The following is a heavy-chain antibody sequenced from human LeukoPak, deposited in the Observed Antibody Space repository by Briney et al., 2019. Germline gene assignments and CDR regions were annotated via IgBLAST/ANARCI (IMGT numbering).Heavy chain of an antibody. CDR1: GFTFSSYW. J-gene: IGHJ4*02. V-gene: IGHV3-74*01. D-gene: IGHD5-18*01. Sequence: PGGSLRLSCAASGFTFSSYWMHWVRQAPGKGLVWVSRINSDGSSTSYADSVKGRFTISRDNAKNTLYLQMNSLRAEDTAVYYCAKNTARGSDGTDYWGQGTLVTVSS. CDR3: AKNTARGSDGTDY. CDR2: INSDGSST.